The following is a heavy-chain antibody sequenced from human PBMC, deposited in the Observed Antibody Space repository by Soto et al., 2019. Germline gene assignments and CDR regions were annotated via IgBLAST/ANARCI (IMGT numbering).Heavy chain of an antibody. J-gene: IGHJ4*02. D-gene: IGHD1-20*01. Sequence: EVQLVQSGTEVKKPGESLQISCKVSGYSFSNYWIGWVRQMPGKGLEWMGIIYPGDSDTRYSPSFQGQVTISADKSISTAYLQWSSLKASDTAMYYCARSRIIGMTWSFDYWGQGTLVTVSS. CDR2: IYPGDSDT. CDR3: ARSRIIGMTWSFDY. V-gene: IGHV5-51*01. CDR1: GYSFSNYW.